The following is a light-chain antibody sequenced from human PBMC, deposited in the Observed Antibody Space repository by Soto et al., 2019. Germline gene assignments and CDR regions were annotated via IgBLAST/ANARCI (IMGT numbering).Light chain of an antibody. V-gene: IGKV1-5*03. CDR2: KAS. CDR3: QQYNSYSPLMYT. J-gene: IGKJ2*01. Sequence: DIQMTQSPSTLSASVGDRVTITCRASQSISSWLAWYQQKPGKAPKLLIYKASSLESGVPSRFRGSGSGTEFTLTISSLQPDDFATYYCQQYNSYSPLMYTFGQGTKLEI. CDR1: QSISSW.